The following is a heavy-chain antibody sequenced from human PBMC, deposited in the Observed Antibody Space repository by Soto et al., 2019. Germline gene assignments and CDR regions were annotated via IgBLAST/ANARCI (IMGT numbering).Heavy chain of an antibody. CDR3: ATVWFGEFPFDY. D-gene: IGHD3-10*01. J-gene: IGHJ4*02. V-gene: IGHV1-18*01. Sequence: GASVKVSCKASGYTFTSYGISWVRQAPGQGLEWMGWISAYNDNTNYAQKLQGRVTMTTDTSTSTAYMELRSLRSDDTAVYYCATVWFGEFPFDYWGQGTLVTVSS. CDR2: ISAYNDNT. CDR1: GYTFTSYG.